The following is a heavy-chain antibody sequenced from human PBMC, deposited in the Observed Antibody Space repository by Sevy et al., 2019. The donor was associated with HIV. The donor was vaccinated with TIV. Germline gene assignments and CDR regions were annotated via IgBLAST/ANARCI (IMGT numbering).Heavy chain of an antibody. CDR3: AKDRNIYDSSGYYNDY. Sequence: GGSLRLSCAASGFTFSSYAMSWVRQAPGKGLEWVSAISGSGGSTYYAHSVKGRFTISRDNSKNTLYLQMNSLRAEDTAVYYCAKDRNIYDSSGYYNDYWGQGTLVTVSS. CDR2: ISGSGGST. V-gene: IGHV3-23*01. CDR1: GFTFSSYA. D-gene: IGHD3-22*01. J-gene: IGHJ4*02.